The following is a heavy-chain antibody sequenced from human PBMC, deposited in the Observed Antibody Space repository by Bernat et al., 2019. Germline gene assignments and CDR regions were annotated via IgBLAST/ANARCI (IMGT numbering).Heavy chain of an antibody. CDR2: ISDGGGTV. CDR1: GFTFSSFE. CDR3: ARSTNYGDFLFDN. J-gene: IGHJ4*02. D-gene: IGHD4-17*01. V-gene: IGHV3-48*03. Sequence: EVQVVESGGGLAQPGGSLRLSCAGSGFTFSSFEMNWVRQAPGKGLEWISYISDGGGTVYDADSVEGRFTISRDNAKNSLYLQMNGLRVEDTAVYYCARSTNYGDFLFDNWGQGTLVTVSS.